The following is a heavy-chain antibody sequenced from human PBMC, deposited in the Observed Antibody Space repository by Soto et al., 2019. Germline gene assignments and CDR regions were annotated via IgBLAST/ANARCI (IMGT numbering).Heavy chain of an antibody. CDR2: VYYTGST. J-gene: IGHJ4*02. CDR3: ARSVAVPGAHIDY. Sequence: LTCSVSGGSISGSYWSWIRQSPGKGLEWLGYVYYTGSTNYSPSLRSRVSISVDTSKNEFSLRLGSVTAADTAVYFCARSVAVPGAHIDYWGQGTQVTVSS. V-gene: IGHV4-59*01. D-gene: IGHD6-19*01. CDR1: GGSISGSY.